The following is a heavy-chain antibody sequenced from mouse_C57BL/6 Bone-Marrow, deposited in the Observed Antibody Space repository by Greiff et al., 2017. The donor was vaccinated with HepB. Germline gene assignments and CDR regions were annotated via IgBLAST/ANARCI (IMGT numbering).Heavy chain of an antibody. CDR2: INPNNGGT. J-gene: IGHJ2*01. V-gene: IGHV1-26*01. D-gene: IGHD1-3*01. CDR1: GYTFTDYY. CDR3: ARRPLTFYYFDY. Sequence: EVQLQQSGPELVKPGASVKISCKASGYTFTDYYMNWVKQSHGKSLEWIGDINPNNGGTSYNQKFKGKATLTVDKSSSTAYMELRSLTSEDSAVYYCARRPLTFYYFDYWGQGTTLTVSS.